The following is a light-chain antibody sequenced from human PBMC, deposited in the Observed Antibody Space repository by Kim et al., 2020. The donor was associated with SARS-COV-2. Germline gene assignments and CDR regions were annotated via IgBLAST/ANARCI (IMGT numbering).Light chain of an antibody. CDR2: DAS. J-gene: IGKJ3*01. CDR1: QSISSW. Sequence: GDRVTITCRASQSISSWLAWYQQKPGKAPKLLIYDASSLESGVPSRFSGSGSGTEFTLTISSLQPDDFATYYCQQYNSYPFTFGPGTKVDI. V-gene: IGKV1-5*01. CDR3: QQYNSYPFT.